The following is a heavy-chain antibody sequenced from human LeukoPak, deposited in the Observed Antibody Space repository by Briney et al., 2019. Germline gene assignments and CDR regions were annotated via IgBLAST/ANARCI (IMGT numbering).Heavy chain of an antibody. CDR2: ISSSSSYI. V-gene: IGHV3-21*01. D-gene: IGHD3-22*01. Sequence: GGSLRLSCSASGFTFSDYDMNWVRQAPGKGLEWVSSISSSSSYIYYADSVKGRFTISRDNAKNSLYLQMNSLRAEDTAVYYCARTYYYDSSGYYFPDHFDYWGQGTLVTVSS. CDR1: GFTFSDYD. CDR3: ARTYYYDSSGYYFPDHFDY. J-gene: IGHJ4*02.